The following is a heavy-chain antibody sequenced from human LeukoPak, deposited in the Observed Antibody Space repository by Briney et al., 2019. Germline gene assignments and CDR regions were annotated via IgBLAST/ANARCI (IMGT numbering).Heavy chain of an antibody. CDR3: AREGITIFGVANSNWFDP. Sequence: PGGSLRLSCAASGFTFSDHYMSWIRQAPGKGLEWVAYISGSGSTIYYAASVRGRFTISRDNAKSSLYLQMSSLRAEDTAIYFCAREGITIFGVANSNWFDPWGQGTLVTVSS. V-gene: IGHV3-11*01. CDR1: GFTFSDHY. CDR2: ISGSGSTI. J-gene: IGHJ5*02. D-gene: IGHD3-3*01.